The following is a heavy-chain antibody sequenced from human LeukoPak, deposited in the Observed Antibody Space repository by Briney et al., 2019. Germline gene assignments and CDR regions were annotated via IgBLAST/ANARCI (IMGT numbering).Heavy chain of an antibody. CDR2: INPNSGGT. CDR3: AFTYGSGSYYYYYYYGMDV. Sequence: ASVKVSCKASGYTFTGSYMHWVRQAPGQGLEWMGWINPNSGGTNYAQKFQGRVTMTRDTSISTAYMELSRLRSDDTAVYYCAFTYGSGSYYYYYYYGMDVWGQGTTVTVSS. CDR1: GYTFTGSY. V-gene: IGHV1-2*02. J-gene: IGHJ6*02. D-gene: IGHD3-10*01.